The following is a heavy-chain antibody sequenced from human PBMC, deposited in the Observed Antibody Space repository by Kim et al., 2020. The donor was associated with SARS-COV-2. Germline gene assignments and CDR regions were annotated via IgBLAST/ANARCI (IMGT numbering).Heavy chain of an antibody. Sequence: ASVKVSCKTSGYTFTSYGITWVRQAPGQGLEWMGRISSHKGNTDLAQKLQGRVTLTTDTSTRTAYLELTSLRSDDTAVYFCARGVGATHYWGQGTLVTVSS. CDR3: ARGVGATHY. D-gene: IGHD1-26*01. V-gene: IGHV1-18*04. CDR1: GYTFTSYG. J-gene: IGHJ4*02. CDR2: ISSHKGNT.